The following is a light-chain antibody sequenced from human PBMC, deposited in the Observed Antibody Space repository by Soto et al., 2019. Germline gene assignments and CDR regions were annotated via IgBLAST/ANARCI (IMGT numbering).Light chain of an antibody. J-gene: IGKJ2*01. V-gene: IGKV1-5*01. CDR3: EQYNSYPYT. Sequence: DIQMTQYPSTLSASVGDRVTITCLASQSISSWLAWYQQKPGKAPKLLIYDASSLESGVPSRFSGSGSWTEFTLTVRILQSEDLATYYCEQYNSYPYTFGQGTKLEIK. CDR1: QSISSW. CDR2: DAS.